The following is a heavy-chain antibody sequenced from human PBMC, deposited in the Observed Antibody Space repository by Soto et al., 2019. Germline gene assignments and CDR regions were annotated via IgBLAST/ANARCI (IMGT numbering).Heavy chain of an antibody. J-gene: IGHJ4*02. V-gene: IGHV3-23*01. CDR3: ARGYSSDWHVFGDY. D-gene: IGHD6-19*01. Sequence: EVQLLESGGGLVQPGGSLRLSCAASAFTFTNYAMSWVRQAPGKGLEWVSAISGSGASTYYADFVKGRFTISRDNSKNTLDLQMNSLRAEDSAVYYCARGYSSDWHVFGDYWGQGILVTVSS. CDR2: ISGSGAST. CDR1: AFTFTNYA.